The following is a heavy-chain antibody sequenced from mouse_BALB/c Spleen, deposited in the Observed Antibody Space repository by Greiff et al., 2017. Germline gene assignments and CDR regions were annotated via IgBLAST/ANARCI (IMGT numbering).Heavy chain of an antibody. J-gene: IGHJ3*01. CDR1: GYSITSDYA. CDR3: AALYDYDKAWFAY. D-gene: IGHD2-4*01. Sequence: EVQLQESGPGLVKPSQSLSLTCTVTGYSITSDYAWNWIRQFPGNKLEWMGYISYSGSTSYNPSLKSRISITRDTSKNQFFLQLNSVTTEDTATYYCAALYDYDKAWFAYWGQGTLVTVSA. V-gene: IGHV3-2*02. CDR2: ISYSGST.